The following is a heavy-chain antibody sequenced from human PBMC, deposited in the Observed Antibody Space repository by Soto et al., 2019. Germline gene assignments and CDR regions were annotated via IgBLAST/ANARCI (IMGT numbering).Heavy chain of an antibody. V-gene: IGHV3-43*01. CDR1: GFTFEDYT. CDR3: AKDIAYRPLFGMDV. D-gene: IGHD3-10*01. CDR2: ISWDGGST. Sequence: GGSLRLSCAASGFTFEDYTMHWVRPAPGKGLEWVSLISWDGGSTYYADSVKGRFTISRDNSKNSLYLQMNSLRTEDTALYYCAKDIAYRPLFGMDVWGQGTTVTVSS. J-gene: IGHJ6*02.